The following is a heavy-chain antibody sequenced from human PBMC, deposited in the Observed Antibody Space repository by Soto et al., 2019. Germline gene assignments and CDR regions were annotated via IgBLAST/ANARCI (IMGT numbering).Heavy chain of an antibody. Sequence: ASVKISCKASGYTFTSYGISWVREAPGQGLEWMGWISAYNGNTNYAQKLQGRVTMTTDTSTSTAYMELRSLRSDDTAVYYCARDLGYCTNGVCYSGYWGQGTLVTVSS. J-gene: IGHJ4*02. V-gene: IGHV1-18*01. D-gene: IGHD2-8*01. CDR1: GYTFTSYG. CDR3: ARDLGYCTNGVCYSGY. CDR2: ISAYNGNT.